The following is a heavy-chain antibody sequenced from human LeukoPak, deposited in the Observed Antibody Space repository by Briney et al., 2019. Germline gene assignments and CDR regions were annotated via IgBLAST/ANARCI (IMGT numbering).Heavy chain of an antibody. J-gene: IGHJ4*02. CDR2: ISGSGGST. V-gene: IGHV3-23*01. CDR1: GFTFSSYA. Sequence: GGSLGLSCAASGFTFSSYAMSWVRLAPGKGLEWVSTISGSGGSTYYADSVKGRFTISRDNSKNTLSLQMNSLRAEDTAVYYCAKDLMAGVRGFTNYFDYWGQGTLVTVSS. D-gene: IGHD3-10*01. CDR3: AKDLMAGVRGFTNYFDY.